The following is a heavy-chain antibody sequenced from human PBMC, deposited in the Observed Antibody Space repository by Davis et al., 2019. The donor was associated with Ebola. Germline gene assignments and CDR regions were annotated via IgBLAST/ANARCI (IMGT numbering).Heavy chain of an antibody. CDR3: ARDLSYDSSGYDYYFYMDV. CDR2: IYYSGTT. V-gene: IGHV4-31*03. CDR1: GGSISRGGSY. Sequence: PSETLSLTCTVSGGSISRGGSYWTWIRQHPGKGLEWIGYIYYSGTTYYKPSLNSRVTISLDTSKNQFSLTLYSVTAADTAVYYCARDLSYDSSGYDYYFYMDVWGKGTTVTVSS. J-gene: IGHJ6*03. D-gene: IGHD3-22*01.